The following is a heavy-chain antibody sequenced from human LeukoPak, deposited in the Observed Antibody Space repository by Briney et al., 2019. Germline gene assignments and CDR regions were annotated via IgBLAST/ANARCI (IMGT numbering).Heavy chain of an antibody. CDR3: ARGSGPQGY. J-gene: IGHJ4*02. CDR2: IDYSGST. CDR1: GDSSYNNIYY. D-gene: IGHD1-26*01. V-gene: IGHV4-39*07. Sequence: SETLSLTCTVSGDSSYNNIYYWGWIRQPPAKGLEWIGTIDYSGSTYYSPSLKSRATISIDTSKNQFSLKLSSVTAADTAVYYCARGSGPQGYWGQGTLVTVSS.